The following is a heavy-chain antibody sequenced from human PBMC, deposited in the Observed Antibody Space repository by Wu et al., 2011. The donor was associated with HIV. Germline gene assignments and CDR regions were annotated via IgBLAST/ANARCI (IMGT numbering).Heavy chain of an antibody. J-gene: IGHJ3*02. CDR1: GGVFHNYA. Sequence: QLVQSGAELKKPGSAVKVSCEVSGGVFHNYAINWVRQAPGQGLEWMGRIVPIFGKAHYAQKFQGRVTLTADESTSTAYMELSSLRSDDTAVYYCASQNPDLVVVVAATHAPDAFDIWGQGQWSPSLQ. CDR3: ASQNPDLVVVVAATHAPDAFDI. D-gene: IGHD2-15*01. CDR2: IVPIFGKA. V-gene: IGHV1-69*15.